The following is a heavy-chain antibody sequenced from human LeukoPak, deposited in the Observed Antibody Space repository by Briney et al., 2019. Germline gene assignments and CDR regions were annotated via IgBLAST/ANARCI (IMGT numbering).Heavy chain of an antibody. Sequence: SETLSLTCTVSGGSISSYYWSWIRQPPGKGLEWIGYIYYSGSTNYNPSLKSRVTISVDTSKNQFSLKLSSVTAADTAVYYCASGNNYFGYWGQGTMVTVSS. CDR3: ASGNNYFGY. CDR2: IYYSGST. V-gene: IGHV4-59*08. J-gene: IGHJ4*02. D-gene: IGHD1-26*01. CDR1: GGSISSYY.